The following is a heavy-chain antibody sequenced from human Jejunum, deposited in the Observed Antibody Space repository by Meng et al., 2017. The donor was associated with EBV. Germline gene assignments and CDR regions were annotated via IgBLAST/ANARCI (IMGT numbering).Heavy chain of an antibody. CDR2: IIPIFGRT. J-gene: IGHJ4*02. CDR3: ARDQGRDYDSSTYYTH. Sequence: QRVQSGDEVKKSGSSVKDSCKASGGTFSSYVINWVRQAPRQGLERVGGIIPIFGRTNYALEFQDRVTITADKFTSTVYMEMSSLKSEDTAVYYCARDQGRDYDSSTYYTHWGRGTLVTVSS. V-gene: IGHV1-69*06. CDR1: GGTFSSYV. D-gene: IGHD3-22*01.